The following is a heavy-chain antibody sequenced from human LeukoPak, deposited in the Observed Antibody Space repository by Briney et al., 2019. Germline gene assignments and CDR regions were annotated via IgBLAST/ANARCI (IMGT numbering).Heavy chain of an antibody. Sequence: ESLTLTCTVSVGSIIIYYWSWIPQPPGKGLEWVGYIYYSGSTNYNPSLKSRVTISVDTSKNQFSLKLSSVTAADTAVYYCARSGSYGYYYMDVWGKGTTVTVSS. CDR2: IYYSGST. V-gene: IGHV4-59*12. CDR3: ARSGSYGYYYMDV. D-gene: IGHD3-10*01. J-gene: IGHJ6*03. CDR1: VGSIIIYY.